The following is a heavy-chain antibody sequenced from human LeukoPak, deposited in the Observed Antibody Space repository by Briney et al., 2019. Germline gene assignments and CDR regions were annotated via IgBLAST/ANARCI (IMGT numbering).Heavy chain of an antibody. CDR2: IYTSGST. V-gene: IGHV4-4*07. D-gene: IGHD3-22*01. Sequence: SETLSLTCTVSGGSFSSYYWSWIRQPAGKGLEWIGRIYTSGSTNYNPSLKSRVTMSVDTSKNQYSLKLSSVTAADTAVYYCARWGFYDSSGYLAYWGQGTLVTGSS. CDR3: ARWGFYDSSGYLAY. CDR1: GGSFSSYY. J-gene: IGHJ4*02.